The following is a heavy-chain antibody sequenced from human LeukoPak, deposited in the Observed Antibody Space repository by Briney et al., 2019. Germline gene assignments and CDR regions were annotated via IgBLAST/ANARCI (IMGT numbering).Heavy chain of an antibody. J-gene: IGHJ4*02. CDR2: ISYDGSNK. CDR1: RFTFSNYW. V-gene: IGHV3-30-3*01. CDR3: ARGGGNGFDY. D-gene: IGHD4-23*01. Sequence: GESLRLSCAASRFTFSNYWMSWVRQAPGKGLEWVAVISYDGSNKYYADSVKGRFTISRDNSKNTLYLQMNSLRAEDTAVYYCARGGGNGFDYWGQGTLVTVSS.